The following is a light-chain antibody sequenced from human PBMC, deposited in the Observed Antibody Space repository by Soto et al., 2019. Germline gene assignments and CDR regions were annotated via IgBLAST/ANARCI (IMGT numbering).Light chain of an antibody. J-gene: IGKJ1*01. Sequence: DIQMTQSPSSLPASVGDEVTITCRASQTIMTYLNWYQLKPGKPPRLLIYAASSLQSGVPSRFSGSGSGTDFTLTITSLQPEDFATYSCQQSYNSPQTFGQGTRWIS. CDR2: AAS. CDR1: QTIMTY. V-gene: IGKV1-39*01. CDR3: QQSYNSPQT.